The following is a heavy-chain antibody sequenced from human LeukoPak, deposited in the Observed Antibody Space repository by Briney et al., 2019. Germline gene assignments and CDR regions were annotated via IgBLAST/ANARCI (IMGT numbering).Heavy chain of an antibody. V-gene: IGHV1-69*05. CDR1: GGTFSSYA. CDR3: AREQQLERSFDY. CDR2: IIPIFGTA. Sequence: SVKVSCKASGGTFSSYAISWVRQAPGQGLEWMGGIIPIFGTANYAQKFQGRVTITTDESTSTAYMELSSLRSEDTAVYYCAREQQLERSFDYWGQGTLVTVSS. D-gene: IGHD6-13*01. J-gene: IGHJ4*02.